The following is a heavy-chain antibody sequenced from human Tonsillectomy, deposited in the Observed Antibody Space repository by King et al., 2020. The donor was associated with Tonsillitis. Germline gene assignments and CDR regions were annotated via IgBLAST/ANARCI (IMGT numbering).Heavy chain of an antibody. Sequence: QLVQSGAELRKPGASVTVSCRPSGDTFTGHFVHWVRQAPGQGLEWMGWINPNSGDTNYAQNFQGRVTLSGDVSSTPAYMGLSSLGPDDTAVYYCATTAIASDSSAYRAFRHWGQGTLVTVSS. CDR3: ATTAIASDSSAYRAFRH. J-gene: IGHJ1*01. D-gene: IGHD3-22*01. V-gene: IGHV1-2*02. CDR2: INPNSGDT. CDR1: GDTFTGHF.